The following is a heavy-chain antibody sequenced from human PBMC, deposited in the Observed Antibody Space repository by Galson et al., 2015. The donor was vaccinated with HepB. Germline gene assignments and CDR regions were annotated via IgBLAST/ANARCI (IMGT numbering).Heavy chain of an antibody. V-gene: IGHV4-4*02. Sequence: ETLSLTCAVSGGSISSSNWWSWVRQPPGKGLEWIGEIYHSGSTNYNPSLKSRVTISVDKSKNQFSLKLSSVTAADTAVYYCARVRAPDSSSSYWFDPWGQGTLVTVSS. CDR1: GGSISSSNW. D-gene: IGHD6-13*01. CDR2: IYHSGST. CDR3: ARVRAPDSSSSYWFDP. J-gene: IGHJ5*02.